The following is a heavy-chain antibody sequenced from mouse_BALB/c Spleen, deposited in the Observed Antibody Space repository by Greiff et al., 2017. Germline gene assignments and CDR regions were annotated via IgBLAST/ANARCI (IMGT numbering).Heavy chain of an antibody. Sequence: EVKLMESGGGLVQPGGSMKLSCVASGFTFSNYWMNWVRQSPEKGLEWVAEIRLKSNNYATHYAESVKGRFTISRDDSKSSVYLQMNNLRAEDTGIYYCTWSGYYAMDYWGQGTSVTVSS. D-gene: IGHD3-2*02. CDR1: GFTFSNYW. J-gene: IGHJ4*01. V-gene: IGHV6-6*02. CDR3: TWSGYYAMDY. CDR2: IRLKSNNYAT.